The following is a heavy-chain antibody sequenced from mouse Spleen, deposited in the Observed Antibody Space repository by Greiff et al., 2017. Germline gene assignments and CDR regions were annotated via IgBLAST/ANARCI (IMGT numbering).Heavy chain of an antibody. CDR2: INPSSGYT. Sequence: QVQLKESAAELARPGASVKMSCKASGYTFTSYTMHWVKQRPGQGLEWIGYINPSSGYTEYNQKFKDKTTLTADKSSSTAYMQLSSLTSEDSAVYYCARALEAYWGQGTLVTVSA. CDR3: ARALEAY. J-gene: IGHJ3*01. CDR1: GYTFTSYT. V-gene: IGHV1-4*02.